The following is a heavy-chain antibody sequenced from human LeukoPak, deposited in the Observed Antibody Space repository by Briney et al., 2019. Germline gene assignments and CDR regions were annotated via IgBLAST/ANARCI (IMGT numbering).Heavy chain of an antibody. CDR3: AKDKVERYYFDY. CDR1: GFTFSSYG. Sequence: GGSLRLSCEASGFTFSSYGMHWVRQAPGKGLEWVAVISYDGSSKYYADSVKGRFTISRDNSKNTLYLQMNSLRAEDTAVYYCAKDKVERYYFDYWGQGTLVTVSS. CDR2: ISYDGSSK. V-gene: IGHV3-30*18. J-gene: IGHJ4*02. D-gene: IGHD1-1*01.